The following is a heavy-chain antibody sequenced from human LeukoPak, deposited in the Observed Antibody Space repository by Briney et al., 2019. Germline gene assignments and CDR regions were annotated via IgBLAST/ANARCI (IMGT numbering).Heavy chain of an antibody. J-gene: IGHJ4*02. CDR1: GGSISSYY. D-gene: IGHD6-6*01. CDR2: IYYSGST. Sequence: SETLSLTCTVSGGSISSYYWSWIRQPPGKGLEWIAYIYYSGSTNYNPSLKSRVTISVDTSKNQFSLKLSSVTAADTAVYYCATTAAITAPDNYFDSWGQGTLVTVSS. V-gene: IGHV4-59*12. CDR3: ATTAAITAPDNYFDS.